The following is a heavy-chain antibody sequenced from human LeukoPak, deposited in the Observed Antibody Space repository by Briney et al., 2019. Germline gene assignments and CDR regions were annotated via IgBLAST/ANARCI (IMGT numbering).Heavy chain of an antibody. CDR2: IIPIFGTA. CDR1: GGTFSSYA. J-gene: IGHJ4*02. D-gene: IGHD3-22*01. Sequence: SVKVSCKASGGTFSSYAISWMRQAPGQGLEWMGRIIPIFGTANYAQKFQGRVTITTDESTSTAYMELSSLRSEDTAVYYCARENHYYDSSGPIDYWGQGTLVTVSS. CDR3: ARENHYYDSSGPIDY. V-gene: IGHV1-69*05.